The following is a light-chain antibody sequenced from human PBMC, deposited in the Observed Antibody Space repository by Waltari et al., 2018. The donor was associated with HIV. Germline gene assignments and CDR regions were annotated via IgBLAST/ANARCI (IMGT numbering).Light chain of an antibody. Sequence: DIQMTHSPPSLSASVGDRVTITCRASRNINNYLNWYQHKPGKVPRLLIYAASSLESGAPSRFSGSGFGTDCTLTISGLQHDDFATYYCLQTYSAPLSFGPGTRVDFK. CDR2: AAS. V-gene: IGKV1-39*01. CDR3: LQTYSAPLS. J-gene: IGKJ3*01. CDR1: RNINNY.